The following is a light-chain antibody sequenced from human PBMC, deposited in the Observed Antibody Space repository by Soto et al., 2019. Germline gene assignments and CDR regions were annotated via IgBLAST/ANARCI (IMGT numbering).Light chain of an antibody. J-gene: IGLJ1*01. CDR3: CSYTTSSTYV. CDR2: DVS. CDR1: INDVGGYDY. Sequence: QSVLTQPASVSGSPGQSITISCTGTINDVGGYDYVSWYQQHAGKAPKVMIYDVSNRPSGVSNRFSGSKSGNTASLTISGLQAEDEADYYCCSYTTSSTYVFGTGTKLTVL. V-gene: IGLV2-14*01.